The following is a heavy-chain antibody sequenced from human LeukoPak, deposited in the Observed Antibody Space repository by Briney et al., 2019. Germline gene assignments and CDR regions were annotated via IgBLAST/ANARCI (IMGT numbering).Heavy chain of an antibody. D-gene: IGHD3-10*01. Sequence: ASVKVSCTASGYTFTSYYMHWVRQAPGQGLEWMGIINPSGGSTSYAQKFQGRVTMTRDTSTSTVYMELSSLRSEDTAVYYCARDREIYGSGSKTFDYWGQGTLVTVSS. CDR2: INPSGGST. J-gene: IGHJ4*02. CDR1: GYTFTSYY. V-gene: IGHV1-46*01. CDR3: ARDREIYGSGSKTFDY.